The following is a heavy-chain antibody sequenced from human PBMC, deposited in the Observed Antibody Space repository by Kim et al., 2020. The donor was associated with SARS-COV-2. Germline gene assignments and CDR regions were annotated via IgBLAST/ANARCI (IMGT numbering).Heavy chain of an antibody. CDR3: ADGRIAAAGKLSDY. V-gene: IGHV3-11*04. J-gene: IGHJ4*02. D-gene: IGHD6-13*01. Sequence: DSVKGRFTISRDNAKNSLYLQMNSVGAEDTAVYYCADGRIAAAGKLSDYWGQGTLVTVSS.